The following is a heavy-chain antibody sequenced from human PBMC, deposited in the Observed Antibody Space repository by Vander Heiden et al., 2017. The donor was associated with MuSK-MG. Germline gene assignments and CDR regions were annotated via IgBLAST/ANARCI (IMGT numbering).Heavy chain of an antibody. V-gene: IGHV3-74*01. D-gene: IGHD3-10*01. CDR3: ASGGTYYNWFDP. J-gene: IGHJ5*02. CDR2: INSDGSTT. CDR1: GFAFSRYW. Sequence: EVQLEESGGGLVQPGGSLSLPCAAPGFAFSRYWMHWVRQAPGKGLVWVSRINSDGSTTSYADSVKGRFTISRDNAKNTLYLQMNSLRDEDTAVYYCASGGTYYNWFDPWGQGTLVTVSS.